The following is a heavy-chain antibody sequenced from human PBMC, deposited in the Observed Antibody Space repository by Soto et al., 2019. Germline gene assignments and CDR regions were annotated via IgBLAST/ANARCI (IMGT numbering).Heavy chain of an antibody. Sequence: LRLSCAASGFTFSSYAMSWVRQAPGKGLEWVSAISGSGGSTYYADSVKGRFTISRDNSKNTLYLQMNSLRAEDTAVYYCAKVGYCSGGSCYSPTQGYYYYGMDVWGQGTTVTVSS. CDR3: AKVGYCSGGSCYSPTQGYYYYGMDV. CDR1: GFTFSSYA. CDR2: ISGSGGST. V-gene: IGHV3-23*01. J-gene: IGHJ6*02. D-gene: IGHD2-15*01.